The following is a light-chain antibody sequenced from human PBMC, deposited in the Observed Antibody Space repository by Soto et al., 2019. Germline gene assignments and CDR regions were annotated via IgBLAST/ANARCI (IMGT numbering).Light chain of an antibody. Sequence: QSVLTQPPSVSGAPGQRVTISCTGSSYNIGAGYDVHWYQQLPGTAPKLLIYGNSNRPSGVPDRFSGSKSGTSASLAITGLQAEYEADYYFQSYDSSLSGPVVFGGGTKLTVL. CDR2: GNS. CDR3: QSYDSSLSGPVV. CDR1: SYNIGAGYD. J-gene: IGLJ2*01. V-gene: IGLV1-40*01.